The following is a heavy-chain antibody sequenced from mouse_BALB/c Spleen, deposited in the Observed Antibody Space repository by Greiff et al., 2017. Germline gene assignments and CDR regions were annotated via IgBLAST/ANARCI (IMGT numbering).Heavy chain of an antibody. Sequence: QVHVKQSGAELVRPGVSVKISCKGSGYTFTDYAMHWVKQSHAKSLEWIGVISTYSGDASYNQKFKGKATMTVDKSSSTAYMELARLTSEDSAIYYCARGPYGDYVDYAMDYWGQGTSVTVSS. D-gene: IGHD2-13*01. J-gene: IGHJ4*01. CDR1: GYTFTDYA. CDR2: ISTYSGDA. V-gene: IGHV1S137*01. CDR3: ARGPYGDYVDYAMDY.